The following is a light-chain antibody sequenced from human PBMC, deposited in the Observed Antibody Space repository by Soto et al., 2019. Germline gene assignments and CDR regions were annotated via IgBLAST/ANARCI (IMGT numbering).Light chain of an antibody. Sequence: QSALTQPASVSGSPGQSITISCTGTSSDVGGYNYVSWYQQLPGKAPKLIIYEVSNRPSGVSNRFSASKSGNTASLTISGLQAEDEADCYCSSFATGSLGVFGGGTKLTVL. J-gene: IGLJ2*01. V-gene: IGLV2-14*01. CDR2: EVS. CDR1: SSDVGGYNY. CDR3: SSFATGSLGV.